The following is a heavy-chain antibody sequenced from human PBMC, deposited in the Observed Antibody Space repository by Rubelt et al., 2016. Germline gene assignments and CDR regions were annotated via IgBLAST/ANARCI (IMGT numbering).Heavy chain of an antibody. CDR1: GGTFSSYA. J-gene: IGHJ4*02. V-gene: IGHV1-69*01. Sequence: QVQLVQSGAEVKKPGSSVKVSCKASGGTFSSYAISWVRQAPGQGLEWMGGIIPIFGTANYAQKFQGRVTITADESTSTAYVELSSLRAEETAVDCCEGDRRGGVEQWLAYYFDYWGQGTLVTVSS. D-gene: IGHD6-19*01. CDR2: IIPIFGTA. CDR3: EGDRRGGVEQWLAYYFDY.